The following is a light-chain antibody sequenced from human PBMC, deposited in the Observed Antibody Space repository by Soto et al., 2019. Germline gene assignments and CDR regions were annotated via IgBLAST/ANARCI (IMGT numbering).Light chain of an antibody. Sequence: QLVLTQSPSASASLGASVKVTCTLISEHSTYAIAWHRQQPEKGPRYLMRIYSDGSHVRGDGIPDRFLGSSSGAERHLTISSLQSDDEAEYYCQTWGAGSVVFGGGTQLTVL. CDR3: QTWGAGSVV. CDR1: SEHSTYA. J-gene: IGLJ2*01. CDR2: IYSDGSH. V-gene: IGLV4-69*01.